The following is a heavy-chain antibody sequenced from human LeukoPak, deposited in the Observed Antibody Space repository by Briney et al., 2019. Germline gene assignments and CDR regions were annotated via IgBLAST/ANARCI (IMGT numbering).Heavy chain of an antibody. D-gene: IGHD4-11*01. CDR3: ARAHPGDYSDFQFDY. CDR2: ISSTSSTI. J-gene: IGHJ4*02. Sequence: GSLRLSCAASGFTFSSFSMNWVRQAPGKGLEWVSYISSTSSTIYYADSVKGRFTISRDNAKNSLYLQMNSLRAEDTAVYYCARAHPGDYSDFQFDYWGQGTLVTVSS. V-gene: IGHV3-48*01. CDR1: GFTFSSFS.